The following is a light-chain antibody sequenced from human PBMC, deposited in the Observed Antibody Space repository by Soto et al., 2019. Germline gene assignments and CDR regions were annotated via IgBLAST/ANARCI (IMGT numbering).Light chain of an antibody. V-gene: IGKV2-28*01. CDR2: LGS. J-gene: IGKJ2*01. CDR3: MKGLQTPRFS. CDR1: QSLLHSNGYNY. Sequence: DIVMTQSPLSLPVTPGEPASISCRSSQSLLHSNGYNYLDWYLQKPGQSPQLLIYLGSHRASGVRNGFSGIGSGTYFTLKIRRVEVEYCGVFFCMKGLQTPRFSFGKGTKLEIK.